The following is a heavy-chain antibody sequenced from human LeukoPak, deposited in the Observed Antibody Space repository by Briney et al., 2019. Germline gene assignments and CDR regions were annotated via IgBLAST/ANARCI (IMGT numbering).Heavy chain of an antibody. V-gene: IGHV3-23*01. J-gene: IGHJ4*02. CDR3: AKDQLLSGFLTGRFDY. Sequence: LTGGSLRLSCAASGFTFSSYAMSWVRQAPGKGLEWVSAISGSGGSTYYADSVKGRFTISRDNSKNTLYLQMNSLRAEDTAVYYCAKDQLLSGFLTGRFDYWGQGTLVTVSS. CDR2: ISGSGGST. CDR1: GFTFSSYA. D-gene: IGHD3-9*01.